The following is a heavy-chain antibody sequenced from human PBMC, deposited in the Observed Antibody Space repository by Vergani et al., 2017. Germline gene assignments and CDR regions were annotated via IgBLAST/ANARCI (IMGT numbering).Heavy chain of an antibody. Sequence: QVQLQESGPGLVKPSETLSLTCTVSGGPLSSYYWSWIRQPPGKGLEWIGYIYYSGSTNYNPSLKSRVTISVDTSKNQFSLKLSSVTAADTAVYYCARGLETGIAARYYYMDVWGKGTTVTVSS. D-gene: IGHD6-6*01. CDR1: GGPLSSYY. J-gene: IGHJ6*03. V-gene: IGHV4-59*01. CDR3: ARGLETGIAARYYYMDV. CDR2: IYYSGST.